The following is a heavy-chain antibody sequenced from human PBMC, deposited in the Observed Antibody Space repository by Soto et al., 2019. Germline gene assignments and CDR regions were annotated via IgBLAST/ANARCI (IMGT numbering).Heavy chain of an antibody. V-gene: IGHV3-23*01. CDR3: ARTTVHKRRDY. J-gene: IGHJ4*02. Sequence: EVQLLESGGGLVQPGGSLRLSCAASGFTFSSYAMSWVRQAPGKGLEYVSSISASGDGTYFADSVKGRFTISRDNSKNTLYLPMNSLRVEDTAVYYCARTTVHKRRDYWGQGTLVTVSS. CDR2: ISASGDGT. D-gene: IGHD4-4*01. CDR1: GFTFSSYA.